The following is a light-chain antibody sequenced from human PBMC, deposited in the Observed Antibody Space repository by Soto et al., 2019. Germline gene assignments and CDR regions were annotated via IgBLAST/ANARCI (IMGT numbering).Light chain of an antibody. CDR3: QSYGTGLSGLYV. CDR2: GSN. V-gene: IGLV1-40*01. J-gene: IGLJ1*01. CDR1: SSNIGAGKD. Sequence: QSVLTQPPSVSGDPGQRVTISCTGSSSNIGAGKDVHWYQQLPGTAPKFLISGSNHRPSGVPDRFSVSKSGASAFLAIAGLRADDEGDYFCQSYGTGLSGLYVFGTGTKVTVL.